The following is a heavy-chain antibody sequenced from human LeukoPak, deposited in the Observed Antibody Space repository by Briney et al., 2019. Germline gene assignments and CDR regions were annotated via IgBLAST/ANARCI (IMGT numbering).Heavy chain of an antibody. CDR2: IHTSGST. CDR3: AREVYCSSTSCPRGGYNWFDP. J-gene: IGHJ5*02. D-gene: IGHD2-2*01. Sequence: SQTLSLTCTVSGGSITSGSYYWSWIRQPAGKGLEWIERIHTSGSTNYNPSLKSRVTISVDTSKNQFSLKLSSVTAADTAVYYCAREVYCSSTSCPRGGYNWFDPWGQGTLVTVSS. CDR1: GGSITSGSYY. V-gene: IGHV4-61*02.